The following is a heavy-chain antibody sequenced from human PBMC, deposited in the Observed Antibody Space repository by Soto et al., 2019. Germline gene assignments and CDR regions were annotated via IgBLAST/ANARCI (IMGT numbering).Heavy chain of an antibody. CDR1: GYSISTVYY. D-gene: IGHD6-19*01. Sequence: SETLSLTCTVSGYSISTVYYWALVRQSPGKGLEWIGSVYRSGAAYYSPTLKSRVTISVDTSKNQFSLHLKSVTAADAAVYYCAREDPYALDVAGYFDCWGQGTPVTVSS. V-gene: IGHV4-38-2*02. J-gene: IGHJ4*02. CDR2: VYRSGAA. CDR3: AREDPYALDVAGYFDC.